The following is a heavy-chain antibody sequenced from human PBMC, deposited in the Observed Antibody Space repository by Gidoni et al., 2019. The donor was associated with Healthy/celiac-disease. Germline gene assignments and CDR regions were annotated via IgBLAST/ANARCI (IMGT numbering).Heavy chain of an antibody. V-gene: IGHV4-59*08. Sequence: QVQLQESGPGLVKPSETLSLTCTVSGGSISSYYWSWIRQPPGKGLEWIGYIYYSGSTNYNPSLKSRVTISVDTSKNQFSLKLSSVTAADTAVYYCARGIYYGSGSYYADFDYWGQGTLVTVSS. CDR1: GGSISSYY. D-gene: IGHD3-10*01. CDR2: IYYSGST. J-gene: IGHJ4*02. CDR3: ARGIYYGSGSYYADFDY.